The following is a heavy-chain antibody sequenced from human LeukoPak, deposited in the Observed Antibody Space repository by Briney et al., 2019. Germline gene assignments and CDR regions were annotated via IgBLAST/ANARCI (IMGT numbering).Heavy chain of an antibody. CDR3: AREASDGGYYYYGMDV. CDR1: GFTFSSYS. J-gene: IGHJ6*02. V-gene: IGHV3-53*01. Sequence: PGGSLRLSCAASGFTFSSYSMSWVRQAPGKGLEWVSVIYAGGSTYYADSVKGRFTISRDNSKNTLYLQMNSLRAEDTAVFYCAREASDGGYYYYGMDVWGQGTTVTVSS. D-gene: IGHD5-24*01. CDR2: IYAGGST.